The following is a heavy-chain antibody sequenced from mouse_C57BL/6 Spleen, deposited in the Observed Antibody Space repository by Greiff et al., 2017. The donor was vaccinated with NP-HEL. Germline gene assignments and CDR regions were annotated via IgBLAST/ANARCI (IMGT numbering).Heavy chain of an antibody. D-gene: IGHD1-1*01. CDR1: GYTFTDYY. CDR3: ARSRDAYGNWFAY. CDR2: IYPGSGNT. Sequence: QVQLQQSGAELVRPGASVKLSCKASGYTFTDYYINWVKQRPGQGLEWIARIYPGSGNTYYNEKFKGKATLTAEKSSSTAYMQLSSLTSEDSAVYFCARSRDAYGNWFAYWGQGTLVTVSA. J-gene: IGHJ3*01. V-gene: IGHV1-76*01.